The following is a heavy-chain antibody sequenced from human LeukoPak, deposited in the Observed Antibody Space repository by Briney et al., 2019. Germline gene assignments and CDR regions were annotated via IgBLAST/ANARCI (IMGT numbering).Heavy chain of an antibody. CDR3: AKGNIAELPAAPYY. CDR1: GFTFSTYA. Sequence: GGSLRLSCAASGFTFSTYAMSWVRQAPGKGLEWVSSISGSYGTTYYADSVKGRFTISRDNSKNTLYLQMNSLRAEDTALYYCAKGNIAELPAAPYYWGQGTLVTVSS. J-gene: IGHJ4*02. CDR2: ISGSYGTT. V-gene: IGHV3-23*01. D-gene: IGHD2-2*01.